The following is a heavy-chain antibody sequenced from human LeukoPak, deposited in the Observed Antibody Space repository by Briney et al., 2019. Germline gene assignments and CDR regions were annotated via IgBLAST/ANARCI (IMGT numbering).Heavy chain of an antibody. J-gene: IGHJ4*02. Sequence: GASVKVSCKASGYRFTSYDMHWVRQAPGQGLKWMGIINPSGGSTSYAQRFQGRVAMTRDTSTTTVYMEVNSLTSEDTAVYFCARDGPTAAPFDYWGQGTLVTVSS. CDR3: ARDGPTAAPFDY. V-gene: IGHV1-46*01. CDR1: GYRFTSYD. D-gene: IGHD2-2*01. CDR2: INPSGGST.